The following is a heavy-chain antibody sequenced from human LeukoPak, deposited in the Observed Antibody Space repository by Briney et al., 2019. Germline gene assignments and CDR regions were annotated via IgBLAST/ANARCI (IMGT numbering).Heavy chain of an antibody. CDR3: ARQRADYFYYYVDV. V-gene: IGHV4-39*01. Sequence: SETLSLTCTVSGGSIGTTNYYWGWLRQPPGKGLEWIGSIYYSETTYDNPSLESRVTISIETSKNQFSLKLSSVTAADTAVYYCARQRADYFYYYVDVWAKGPRSPSP. CDR2: IYYSETT. D-gene: IGHD3-9*01. J-gene: IGHJ6*03. CDR1: GGSIGTTNYY.